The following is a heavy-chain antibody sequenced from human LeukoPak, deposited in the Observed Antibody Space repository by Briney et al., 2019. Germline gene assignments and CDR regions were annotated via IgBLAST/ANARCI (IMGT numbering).Heavy chain of an antibody. CDR1: GFTFSSYG. J-gene: IGHJ4*02. CDR3: AKDHRQYQLLYLAYFDY. V-gene: IGHV3-30*02. D-gene: IGHD2-2*02. Sequence: GGSLRLSCAASGFTFSSYGMHWVRQAPGKGLEWVAFIRYDGSNKYYADSVKGRFTISRDNSKNTLYLQMNSLRAEDTAVYYCAKDHRQYQLLYLAYFDYWGQGTLVTVSS. CDR2: IRYDGSNK.